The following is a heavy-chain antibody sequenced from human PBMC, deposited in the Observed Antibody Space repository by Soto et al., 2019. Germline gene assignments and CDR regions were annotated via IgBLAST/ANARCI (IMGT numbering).Heavy chain of an antibody. Sequence: SETLSLTCTVSVDAITASYSNWAWIRQPPGKGLEWIGTFYYSGTTSQNPPLRSRITISGDTSRNQFPLNLRSVTAADSGVYYCAKLVRDDVRRSDLDHWGQGTLVTVSS. J-gene: IGHJ4*02. V-gene: IGHV4-39*01. CDR2: FYYSGTT. CDR1: VDAITASYSN. D-gene: IGHD3-10*02. CDR3: AKLVRDDVRRSDLDH.